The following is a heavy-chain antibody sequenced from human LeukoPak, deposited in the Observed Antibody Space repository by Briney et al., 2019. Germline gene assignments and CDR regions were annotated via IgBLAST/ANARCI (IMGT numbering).Heavy chain of an antibody. CDR3: ARDLCSSTSCYRYGMDV. V-gene: IGHV1-46*01. CDR2: INPSGGST. D-gene: IGHD2-2*01. Sequence: GASVKVSCKASGYTFTSYYMHWVRQAPGQGLEWMGIINPSGGSTSYAQKFQGRVTMTRDTSTSTVYMELSSLRSEDTAVYYCARDLCSSTSCYRYGMDVWGQGTTVTVSS. CDR1: GYTFTSYY. J-gene: IGHJ6*02.